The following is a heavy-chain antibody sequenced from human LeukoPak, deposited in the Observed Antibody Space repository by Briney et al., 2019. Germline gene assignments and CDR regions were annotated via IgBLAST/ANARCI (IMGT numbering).Heavy chain of an antibody. CDR3: ASHPQADFDY. V-gene: IGHV3-11*04. J-gene: IGHJ4*02. CDR1: GFTFSDYY. CDR2: ISSSGSTI. Sequence: GGSLRLSCAASGFTFSDYYMSWIRQAPGKGLEWVSYISSSGSTIYYADSVKGRFTISRDNSKNTLYLQMNSLRAEDTAVYYCASHPQADFDYWGQGTLVTVSS.